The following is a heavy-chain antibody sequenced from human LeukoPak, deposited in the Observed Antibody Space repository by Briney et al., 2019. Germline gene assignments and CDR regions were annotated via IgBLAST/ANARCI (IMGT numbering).Heavy chain of an antibody. CDR1: GGSISNYY. D-gene: IGHD5-18*01. CDR3: ARCGYSYGTGYYFDS. V-gene: IGHV4-59*01. J-gene: IGHJ4*02. CDR2: VYYSGST. Sequence: SETLSLTCSVSGGSISNYYWSWIRQPPGKGLEWIGYVYYSGSTYYNSSLKSRVTISVDTSKKQFSLNLSSVTAADTAVYYCARCGYSYGTGYYFDSWGQGTLVTVSP.